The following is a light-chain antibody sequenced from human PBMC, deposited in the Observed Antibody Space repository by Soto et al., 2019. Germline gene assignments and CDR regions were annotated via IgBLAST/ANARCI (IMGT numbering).Light chain of an antibody. CDR2: GAS. Sequence: EIVLTQSPGTLSLSPGERATLSCRASQSVSSSFLAWYQQKPGQAPRLLIYGASNRATGIPDRFSGSGSGTGFTLTISRLEPEDFAVYYCQQYVTSPWAFGQGTKVDIK. V-gene: IGKV3-20*01. J-gene: IGKJ1*01. CDR1: QSVSSSF. CDR3: QQYVTSPWA.